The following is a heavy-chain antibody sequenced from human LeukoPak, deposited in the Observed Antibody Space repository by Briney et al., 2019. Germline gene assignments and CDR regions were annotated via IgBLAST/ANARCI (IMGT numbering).Heavy chain of an antibody. J-gene: IGHJ4*02. D-gene: IGHD4-23*01. CDR3: ARGAYGGNFFGY. CDR2: INGDGSST. V-gene: IGHV3-74*01. CDR1: GFTFSRYW. Sequence: GGSLRLSCAASGFTFSRYWMHWVRQVPGKGLVWVSRINGDGSSTSYADSVKGRFTISRDNAKNTLYLQMNSLRAEDTAVYYCARGAYGGNFFGYWGQGTLVTVSS.